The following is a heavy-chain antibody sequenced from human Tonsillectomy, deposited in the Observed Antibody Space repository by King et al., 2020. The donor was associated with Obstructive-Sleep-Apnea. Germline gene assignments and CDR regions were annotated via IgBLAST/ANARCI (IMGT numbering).Heavy chain of an antibody. Sequence: QVQLQESGPGLVKPSETLSLTCTVSGASISTYYWTWIRQPPGKGLEWIGYIYYSGSTNYNPSLKSRVTISVDTSTHQFSLKLSSVTAADTAVYYCARCTRDSSGYQHFDYWGQGTLVTVSS. CDR1: GASISTYY. D-gene: IGHD3-22*01. CDR3: ARCTRDSSGYQHFDY. CDR2: IYYSGST. V-gene: IGHV4-59*01. J-gene: IGHJ4*02.